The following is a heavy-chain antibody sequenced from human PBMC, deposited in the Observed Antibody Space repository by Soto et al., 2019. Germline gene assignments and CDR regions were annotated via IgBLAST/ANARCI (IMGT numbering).Heavy chain of an antibody. CDR1: GFTFSGHW. J-gene: IGHJ3*02. CDR3: AREAGYCSRTSCYRRAFDT. Sequence: EVQLVESGGDLVQPGGSLRLSCAASGFTFSGHWMHWVRQVPGKGLEWVSRINTDGGSSAYADSVKGRFTISRDNAKNTLYLQMSGLRSEDTAVHYCAREAGYCSRTSCYRRAFDTWGQGTTVTVSS. CDR2: INTDGGSS. D-gene: IGHD2-2*01. V-gene: IGHV3-74*03.